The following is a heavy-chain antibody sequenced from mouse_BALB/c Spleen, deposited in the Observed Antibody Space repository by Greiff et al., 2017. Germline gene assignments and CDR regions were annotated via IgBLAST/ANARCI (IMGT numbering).Heavy chain of an antibody. CDR1: GFNIKDSY. D-gene: IGHD2-4*01. CDR2: IDPANGNT. CDR3: ARTMITGYYYAMDY. V-gene: IGHV14-3*02. J-gene: IGHJ4*01. Sequence: VPLQQSGAELVKPGASVKLSCTASGFNIKDSYMHWVKQRPEQGLEWIGRIDPANGNTKYDPKFQGKATITADTSSNTAYLQLSSLTSEDTAVYYCARTMITGYYYAMDYWGQGTSVTVAA.